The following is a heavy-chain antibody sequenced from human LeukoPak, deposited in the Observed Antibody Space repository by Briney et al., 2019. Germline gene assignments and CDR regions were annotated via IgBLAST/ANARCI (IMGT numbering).Heavy chain of an antibody. CDR2: INPSGGST. J-gene: IGHJ4*02. Sequence: ASVKVSCKASGYTFTSYYMHWVRQAPGQGLEWMGIINPSGGSTSYAQKFQGRVTMTRDTSTSTVYMELSSLRSEDTAVYYCARVIDRGDGYNSDPYYFDYWGQGTLVTVSS. V-gene: IGHV1-46*01. D-gene: IGHD5-24*01. CDR3: ARVIDRGDGYNSDPYYFDY. CDR1: GYTFTSYY.